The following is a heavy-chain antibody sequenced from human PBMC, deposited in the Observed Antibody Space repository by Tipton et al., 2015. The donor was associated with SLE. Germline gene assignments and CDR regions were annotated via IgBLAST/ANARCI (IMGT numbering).Heavy chain of an antibody. CDR3: AKDRSTYGDTHYYNYGMDV. J-gene: IGHJ6*02. Sequence: SLRLSCAASGFTFSSYAMSWVRQAPGKGLEWVSGISGSGGSTYYADSVKGRFTISRDKSKNTLYVQMNSLRAEDTAVYYCAKDRSTYGDTHYYNYGMDVWGQGP. CDR1: GFTFSSYA. CDR2: ISGSGGST. D-gene: IGHD4-17*01. V-gene: IGHV3-23*01.